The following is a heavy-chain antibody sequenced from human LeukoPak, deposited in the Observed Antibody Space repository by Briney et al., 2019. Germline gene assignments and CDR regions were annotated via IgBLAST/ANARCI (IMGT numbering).Heavy chain of an antibody. V-gene: IGHV1-18*01. D-gene: IGHD3-10*01. J-gene: IGHJ5*02. CDR3: ARSSWFGGRSEWRWFDP. CDR2: ISGYTGNT. Sequence: ASVKVSCKASGYTFSSYGISWVRQAPGQGLEWMGWISGYTGNTNYAQNLHGRVTMTTDTSTSTAYMELRSLRSDDTALYYCARSSWFGGRSEWRWFDPWGQGTLVTVSS. CDR1: GYTFSSYG.